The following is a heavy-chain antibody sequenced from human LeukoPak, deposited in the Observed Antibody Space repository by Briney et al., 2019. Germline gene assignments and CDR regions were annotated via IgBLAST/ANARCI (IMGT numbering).Heavy chain of an antibody. V-gene: IGHV3-74*01. CDR1: GFTFSSYW. Sequence: GGSLRLSCAASGFTFSSYWMHWVRQAPGKGLVWVSRINDDGYNTIYADSVKGRFTISRDNARNTLYLQMNSLRAEDTAVYCCARDGLATTPFDCWGQGTLVTVSS. CDR2: INDDGYNT. J-gene: IGHJ4*02. CDR3: ARDGLATTPFDC. D-gene: IGHD5-24*01.